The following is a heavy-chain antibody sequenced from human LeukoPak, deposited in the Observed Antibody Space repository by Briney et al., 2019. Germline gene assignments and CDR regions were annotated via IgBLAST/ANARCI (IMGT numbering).Heavy chain of an antibody. CDR3: AAAFGKGGYFDY. CDR1: GFTFSSYA. CDR2: ISYDGSNK. D-gene: IGHD3-16*01. V-gene: IGHV3-30*14. J-gene: IGHJ4*02. Sequence: GGSLRLSCAASGFTFSSYAMHWVRQAPGKGLEWVAVISYDGSNKYYADSVKGRFTISRDNSKNTLYLQMNSLRAEDTAVYYCAAAFGKGGYFDYWGQGTLVTVSS.